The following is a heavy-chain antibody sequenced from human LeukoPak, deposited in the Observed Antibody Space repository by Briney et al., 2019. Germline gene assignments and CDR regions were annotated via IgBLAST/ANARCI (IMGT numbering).Heavy chain of an antibody. D-gene: IGHD2-2*01. J-gene: IGHJ6*03. CDR2: IYTSGST. V-gene: IGHV4-4*09. Sequence: SETLSLTCTVSGGSISSYYWSWIRQPPGKGLEWIGYIYTSGSTNYNPSLKSRVTISVDTSTNQFSLKLSSVTAADTAVYYCARHLRVCSSTSCYYYYYYMDVWGKGTTVTVSS. CDR1: GGSISSYY. CDR3: ARHLRVCSSTSCYYYYYYMDV.